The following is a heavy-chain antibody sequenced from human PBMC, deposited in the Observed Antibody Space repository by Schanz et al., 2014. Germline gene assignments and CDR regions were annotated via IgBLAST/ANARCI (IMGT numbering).Heavy chain of an antibody. CDR3: AKDLLYGAPMPLNHLDY. CDR1: GFTFSSYA. Sequence: EADLVESGGGLVQPGGSLRLSCAASGFTFSSYAMSWVRQAPGKGLEWVSGISGSGGSTYYADSVKGRFTISRDNSKNTLYLQMNSLRAEDTAVYYCAKDLLYGAPMPLNHLDYWGQGTLXTVSS. V-gene: IGHV3-23*04. J-gene: IGHJ4*02. CDR2: ISGSGGST. D-gene: IGHD2-2*01.